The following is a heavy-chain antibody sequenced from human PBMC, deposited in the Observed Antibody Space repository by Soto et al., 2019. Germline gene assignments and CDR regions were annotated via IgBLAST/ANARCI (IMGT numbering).Heavy chain of an antibody. V-gene: IGHV3-72*01. D-gene: IGHD1-26*01. Sequence: EVQLVESGGGLVQPGGSLRLSCSASGFTFSDHYMDWVRQAPGKGLEWVGRIRKKAYSYTTEYAASVKDRFTISRDDSRSSVYLQMDSLKIEDTAVYYCTSSLGDHRYFDNWGQGTLVTVSS. CDR1: GFTFSDHY. CDR3: TSSLGDHRYFDN. J-gene: IGHJ4*02. CDR2: IRKKAYSYTT.